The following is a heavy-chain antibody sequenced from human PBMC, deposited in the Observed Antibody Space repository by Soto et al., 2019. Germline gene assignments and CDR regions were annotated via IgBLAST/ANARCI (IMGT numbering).Heavy chain of an antibody. Sequence: GESLKISCQGSGYSFASYWIGRVRQLPGTDLEWMGIIYPGDSDTRYSPSFQGQFTISADKSLRPAYLQWTSLKASGTALYYCARTRSFTLGFYYDGMDVWGQGTTVTVSS. CDR1: GYSFASYW. J-gene: IGHJ6*02. CDR3: ARTRSFTLGFYYDGMDV. V-gene: IGHV5-51*01. D-gene: IGHD6-6*01. CDR2: IYPGDSDT.